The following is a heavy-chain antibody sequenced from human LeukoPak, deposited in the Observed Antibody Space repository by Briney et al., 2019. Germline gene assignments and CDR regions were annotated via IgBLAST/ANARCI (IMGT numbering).Heavy chain of an antibody. CDR2: IYYSGST. V-gene: IGHV4-39*02. Sequence: PSETLSLTCTVSGGSISSSSYYWGWIRQPPGKGLEWIGSIYYSGSTYYNPSLKSRVTISVDTSKNQFSLKLSSVTAADTAVYYCARDVTMIVVVSWFDPWGQGTLVTVSS. CDR3: ARDVTMIVVVSWFDP. D-gene: IGHD3-22*01. J-gene: IGHJ5*02. CDR1: GGSISSSSYY.